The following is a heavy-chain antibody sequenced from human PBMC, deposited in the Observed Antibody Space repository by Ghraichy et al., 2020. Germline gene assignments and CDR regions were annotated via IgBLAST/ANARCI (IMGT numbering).Heavy chain of an antibody. CDR3: ARGPVNGVVNYYYYGMDV. CDR2: INSDGSST. Sequence: GGSLRLSCAASGFTFSSYWMHWVRQAPGKGLVWVSRINSDGSSTSYADSVKGRFTISRDNAKNTLYLQMNSLRAEDTAVYYCARGPVNGVVNYYYYGMDVWGQGTTVTVSS. D-gene: IGHD3-3*01. V-gene: IGHV3-74*01. J-gene: IGHJ6*02. CDR1: GFTFSSYW.